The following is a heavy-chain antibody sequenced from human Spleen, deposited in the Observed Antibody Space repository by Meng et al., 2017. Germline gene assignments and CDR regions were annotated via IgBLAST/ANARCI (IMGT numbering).Heavy chain of an antibody. Sequence: QVPLGQSGAEPKNPGASVKVSCKPPGYTFTADWLHWVRLAPGQGLEWMGRIDPGSGGTQYPQNFQGRVLMTRDTSISTTYMELSGLRSDDTAMYYCARDEDISAAGKLFGDYWGQGTLVTVSS. D-gene: IGHD6-25*01. CDR2: IDPGSGGT. J-gene: IGHJ4*02. CDR1: GYTFTADW. CDR3: ARDEDISAAGKLFGDY. V-gene: IGHV1-2*06.